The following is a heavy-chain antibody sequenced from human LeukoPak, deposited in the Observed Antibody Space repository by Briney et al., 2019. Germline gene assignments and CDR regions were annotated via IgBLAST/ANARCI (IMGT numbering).Heavy chain of an antibody. V-gene: IGHV3-48*03. CDR1: GFTFSSYE. CDR2: ISSSGSTI. J-gene: IGHJ4*02. D-gene: IGHD3-22*01. CDR3: ARGTITMIVVARPNYFDY. Sequence: PGGSLRLSCAASGFTFSSYEMNWVRQAPGKGLEWVSYISSSGSTIYYADSVKGRFTISRDNAKNSLYLQVNSLRAEDTAVYYCARGTITMIVVARPNYFDYWGQGTLVTVSS.